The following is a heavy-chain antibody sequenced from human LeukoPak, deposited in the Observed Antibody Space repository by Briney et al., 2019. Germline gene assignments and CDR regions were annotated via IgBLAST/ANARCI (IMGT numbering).Heavy chain of an antibody. CDR2: IYTSGST. V-gene: IGHV4-4*07. Sequence: PSETLSLTCTVSGRSISSYYWSWIRQPAGKGLEWIGRIYTSGSTNYNPSLKSRVTMSVDTSKNQFSLKLSSVTAADTAVYYCAYYDFWSGYFNWGQGTLVTVSS. J-gene: IGHJ4*02. CDR3: AYYDFWSGYFN. D-gene: IGHD3-3*01. CDR1: GRSISSYY.